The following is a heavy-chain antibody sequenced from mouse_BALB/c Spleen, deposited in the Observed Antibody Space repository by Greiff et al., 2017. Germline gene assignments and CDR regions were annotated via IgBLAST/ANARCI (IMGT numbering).Heavy chain of an antibody. V-gene: IGHV1-54*01. CDR1: GYAFTNYL. D-gene: IGHD2-1*01. Sequence: VKLQESGAELVRPGTSVKVSCKASGYAFTNYLIEWVKQRPGQGLEWIGVINPGSGGTNYNEKFKGKATLTADKSSSTAYMQLSSLTSDDSAVYFCAIYYGNYYAMDYWGQGTSVTVSS. J-gene: IGHJ4*01. CDR3: AIYYGNYYAMDY. CDR2: INPGSGGT.